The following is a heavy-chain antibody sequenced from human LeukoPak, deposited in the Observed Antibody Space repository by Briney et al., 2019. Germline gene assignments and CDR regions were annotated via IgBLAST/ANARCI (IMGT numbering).Heavy chain of an antibody. Sequence: SETLSLTCTVSGVSISSYYWSCIRQPPGKGLEWVGYLFYSGSTTYNPSLKSRVTISVDMSKSQISLSLRSVTAADTAVYYCARDADTGLGLWGQGTLVAVSS. CDR3: ARDADTGLGL. CDR2: LFYSGST. CDR1: GVSISSYY. J-gene: IGHJ4*02. V-gene: IGHV4-59*01. D-gene: IGHD2-8*02.